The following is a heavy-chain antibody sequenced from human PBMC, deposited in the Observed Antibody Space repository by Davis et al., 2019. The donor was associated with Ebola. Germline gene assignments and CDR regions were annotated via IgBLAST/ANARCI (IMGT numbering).Heavy chain of an antibody. D-gene: IGHD3-22*01. CDR1: GFTFSRYG. Sequence: GESLKISCAASGFTFSRYGMHWVRQAPGKGLEWVSFIYSGRNNALYADSVKGRFVISRDDSRNTLYLQMVRLTVEDTAVYFCARDGPNYDIDYWGQGTLVTVS. CDR2: IYSGRNNA. V-gene: IGHV3-33*01. CDR3: ARDGPNYDIDY. J-gene: IGHJ4*02.